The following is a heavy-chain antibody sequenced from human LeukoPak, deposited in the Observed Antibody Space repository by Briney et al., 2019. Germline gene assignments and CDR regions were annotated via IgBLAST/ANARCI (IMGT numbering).Heavy chain of an antibody. CDR3: ARSSVVVPAAYDAFDI. J-gene: IGHJ3*02. CDR1: GYTFTSYG. D-gene: IGHD2-2*01. Sequence: ASVKVSCKASGYTFTSYGISWVRQAPGQGLEWMGWISAYNGNTNYAQKLQGRVTMTTDTSTSTAYMELRSLRSDDTAVYYCARSSVVVPAAYDAFDIWGQGTMVTVSS. CDR2: ISAYNGNT. V-gene: IGHV1-18*01.